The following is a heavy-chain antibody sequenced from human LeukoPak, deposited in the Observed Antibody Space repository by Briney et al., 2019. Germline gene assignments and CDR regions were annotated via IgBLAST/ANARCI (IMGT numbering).Heavy chain of an antibody. Sequence: PGRSLRLSCAASGFTFSSYGMHWVRQAPGKGLEWVAVIWYDGSNKYYADSVKGRFTISRDNSKNTLYLQVNSLRAEDTAVYYCACYYDSSGSPYYFDYWGQGTLVTVSS. J-gene: IGHJ4*02. V-gene: IGHV3-33*01. CDR2: IWYDGSNK. CDR3: ACYYDSSGSPYYFDY. D-gene: IGHD3-22*01. CDR1: GFTFSSYG.